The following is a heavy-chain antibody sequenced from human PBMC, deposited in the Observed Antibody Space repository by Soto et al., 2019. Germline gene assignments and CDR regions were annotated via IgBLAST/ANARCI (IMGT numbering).Heavy chain of an antibody. CDR1: GGSISSYY. D-gene: IGHD3-16*02. Sequence: SSETLSLTCTVSGGSISSYYWSWIRQPPGKGLEWIGYIYYSGSTNYNPSLKSRVTISVDTSKNQFSLKLSSVTAADTAVYYCARGKLSDYVWGSYRYHFDYWGQGTVVTVS. J-gene: IGHJ4*02. V-gene: IGHV4-59*01. CDR2: IYYSGST. CDR3: ARGKLSDYVWGSYRYHFDY.